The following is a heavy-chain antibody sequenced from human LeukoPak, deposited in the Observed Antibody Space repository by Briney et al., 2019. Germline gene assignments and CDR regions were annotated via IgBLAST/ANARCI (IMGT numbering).Heavy chain of an antibody. V-gene: IGHV4-59*12. CDR3: ARGKDGSGVAYDY. CDR1: GGSISSYY. J-gene: IGHJ4*02. Sequence: SETLSLTCTVSGGSISSYYWSWIRQPPGKGLEWIGYIYYSGSTNYNPSLKSRVTISVDTSKNQFSLQLNSVTPEDTAVYYCARGKDGSGVAYDYWGQGTLVTVSS. D-gene: IGHD6-19*01. CDR2: IYYSGST.